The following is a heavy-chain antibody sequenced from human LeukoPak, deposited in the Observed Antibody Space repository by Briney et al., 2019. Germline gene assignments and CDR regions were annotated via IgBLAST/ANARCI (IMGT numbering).Heavy chain of an antibody. CDR3: VRGPYCSSTSCPYSGGVWFDY. J-gene: IGHJ4*02. CDR2: IYYSGST. CDR1: GGSISSYY. D-gene: IGHD2-2*01. Sequence: PSETLSLTCTVSGGSISSYYWSWIRQPPGKGLEWIGYIYYSGSTNYNPSPKSRVTISVDTSKNQFSLKVSSVTAADTAVYYCVRGPYCSSTSCPYSGGVWFDYWGQGTLVTVSS. V-gene: IGHV4-59*01.